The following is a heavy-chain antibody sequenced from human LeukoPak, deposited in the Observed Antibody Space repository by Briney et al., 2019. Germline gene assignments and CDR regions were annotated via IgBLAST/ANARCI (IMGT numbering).Heavy chain of an antibody. V-gene: IGHV3-30*04. J-gene: IGHJ4*02. D-gene: IGHD1/OR15-1a*01. Sequence: PGRSLRLSCAASGFTFSSYAMHWVRQAPGKGLEWVALIRYDGSNKYYADSVKGRFTISRDNSKSTLYLQMNSLRTEDTAVYYCVKDRGNSTQEIDYWGQGTLVTVSS. CDR1: GFTFSSYA. CDR3: VKDRGNSTQEIDY. CDR2: IRYDGSNK.